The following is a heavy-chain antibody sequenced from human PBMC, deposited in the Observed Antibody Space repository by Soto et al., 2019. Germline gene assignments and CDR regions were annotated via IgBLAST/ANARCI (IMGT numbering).Heavy chain of an antibody. V-gene: IGHV1-46*01. Sequence: VELVQSGAEVKKPGASVKVSCKASGYSLTSYYMHWVRQAPGQGLEWMGITNPSDGSTNYAQKFQGRVTMSSDTSTSTVYMEMSSLRSEDTAMYYCARSYVTSRPIDFWGQGTLVTVSS. J-gene: IGHJ4*02. CDR3: ARSYVTSRPIDF. CDR2: TNPSDGST. D-gene: IGHD3-10*02. CDR1: GYSLTSYY.